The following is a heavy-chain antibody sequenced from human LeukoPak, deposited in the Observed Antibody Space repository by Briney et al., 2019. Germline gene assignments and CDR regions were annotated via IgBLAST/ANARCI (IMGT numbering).Heavy chain of an antibody. Sequence: PSETLSLTCTVSGGSISSSSYYWGWIRQPPGKGLEWIGSIYYSGSTYYNPSLKSRVTISVDTSKNQFSPKLSSVTAADTAVYYCARTDLSSSWYRNPDYMDVWGKGTTVTISS. CDR1: GGSISSSSYY. D-gene: IGHD6-13*01. V-gene: IGHV4-39*01. CDR2: IYYSGST. J-gene: IGHJ6*03. CDR3: ARTDLSSSWYRNPDYMDV.